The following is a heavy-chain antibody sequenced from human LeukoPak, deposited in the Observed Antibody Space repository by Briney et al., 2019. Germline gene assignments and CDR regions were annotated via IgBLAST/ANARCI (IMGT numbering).Heavy chain of an antibody. V-gene: IGHV4-38-2*01. J-gene: IGHJ4*02. Sequence: SETLSLTCAVSGDSISSGYYWGWIRQPPGKGLGWIGIISHGGSTFYNPSLKSRVTISVDTYKNQFSLKLSSVAAPDTAEYYCARRPDSSGYYIGYWGQGTLVTVSS. CDR2: ISHGGST. CDR1: GDSISSGYY. CDR3: ARRPDSSGYYIGY. D-gene: IGHD3-22*01.